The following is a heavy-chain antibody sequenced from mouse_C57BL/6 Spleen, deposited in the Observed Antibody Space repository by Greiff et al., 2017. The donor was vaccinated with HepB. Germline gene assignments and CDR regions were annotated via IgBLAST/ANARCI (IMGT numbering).Heavy chain of an antibody. J-gene: IGHJ3*01. D-gene: IGHD1-1*01. CDR1: GFNIKDYY. V-gene: IGHV14-2*01. Sequence: VQLQQSGAELVKPGASVKLSCTASGFNIKDYYMHWVKQRTEQGLEWIGRIDPEDGETKYAPKFQRKATITADTSSNTAYLQLSSRTSEDTAVYYCARGYGREAWFAYWGQGTLVTVSA. CDR3: ARGYGREAWFAY. CDR2: IDPEDGET.